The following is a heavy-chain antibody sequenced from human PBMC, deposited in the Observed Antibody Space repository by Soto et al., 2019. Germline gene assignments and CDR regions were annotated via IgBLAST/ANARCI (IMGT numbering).Heavy chain of an antibody. D-gene: IGHD6-19*01. J-gene: IGHJ4*02. V-gene: IGHV3-30*18. CDR1: GFTFSDYA. CDR3: AKGGRQWLVTSDFNY. Sequence: VQLVESGGGVVQPGRSLRLSCAASGFTFSDYAMHLVRQAPGKGLEWVAVVSHDGRNTHYADSVKGRFTISRDSSKNTVTLEMTSLRAEDTAVYYCAKGGRQWLVTSDFNYWGQGALVPVSS. CDR2: VSHDGRNT.